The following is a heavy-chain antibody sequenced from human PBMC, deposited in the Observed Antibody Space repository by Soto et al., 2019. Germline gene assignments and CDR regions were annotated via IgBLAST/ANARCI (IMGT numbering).Heavy chain of an antibody. CDR1: GGTFSTYG. CDR2: IIRLFGSA. D-gene: IGHD1-1*01. Sequence: QVQLVQSGAEVKKPGTSVKVSCKASGGTFSTYGISWVRRAPGQGLEWMGGIIRLFGSADFAQKFQGRVTITADESTGTVYMELNSLRSEDTAVYYCARIKRPPKGGYIYCYYGLDVWGQGTTVTVSS. J-gene: IGHJ6*02. V-gene: IGHV1-69*01. CDR3: ARIKRPPKGGYIYCYYGLDV.